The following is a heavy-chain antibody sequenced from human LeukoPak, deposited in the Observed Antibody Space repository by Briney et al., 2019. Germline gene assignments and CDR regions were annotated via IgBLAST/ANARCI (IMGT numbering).Heavy chain of an antibody. Sequence: ASVKVSCKASGYTFTSYAMHWVRQAPGQRLEWMGWINAGNGNTKYSQKFQGRVTITRDTSASTAYMELSSLRSEDTAVYYCATVAYDSSGAYYYGMDVWGQGTTVTVSS. J-gene: IGHJ6*02. D-gene: IGHD3-22*01. CDR1: GYTFTSYA. V-gene: IGHV1-3*01. CDR2: INAGNGNT. CDR3: ATVAYDSSGAYYYGMDV.